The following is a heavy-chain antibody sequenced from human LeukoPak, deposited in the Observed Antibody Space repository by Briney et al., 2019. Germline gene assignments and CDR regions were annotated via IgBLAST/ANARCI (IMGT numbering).Heavy chain of an antibody. CDR1: GGSISSYY. CDR3: ARDRRRRITMVRGVNDAFDI. J-gene: IGHJ3*02. CDR2: FYFSGST. V-gene: IGHV4-59*01. D-gene: IGHD3-10*01. Sequence: PSGNLSPTFPVSGGSISSYYWGWVRAPPGEGLGGVWYFYFSGSTNYNPSLKSRVTISVDTSKNQFSLKLSSVTAADTAVYYCARDRRRRITMVRGVNDAFDIWGQGTMVTGSS.